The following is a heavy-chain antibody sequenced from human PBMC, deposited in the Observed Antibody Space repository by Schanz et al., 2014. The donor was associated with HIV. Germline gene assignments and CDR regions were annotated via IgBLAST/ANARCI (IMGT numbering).Heavy chain of an antibody. CDR2: ISSSGSTI. V-gene: IGHV3-11*04. J-gene: IGHJ4*02. Sequence: VQLLESGGGLVQPGGSLRLSCAASGFIFSDYFMTWIRQAPGKGLEWVSYISSSGSTIYYADSIKGRFTISRDNANNSVYLQMNSLRGEDTAVYYCVRETSSGVDYFDYWGQGTLVTVS. CDR3: VRETSSGVDYFDY. CDR1: GFIFSDYF. D-gene: IGHD3-10*01.